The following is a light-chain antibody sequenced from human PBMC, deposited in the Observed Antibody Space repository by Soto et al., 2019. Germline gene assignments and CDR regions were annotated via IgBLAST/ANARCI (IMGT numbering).Light chain of an antibody. Sequence: EIILTQSPASLSVSPGERATLSCRASQSVNNNLAWYQHKRGQAPRLLIYGASTRATGIPGRFRGSGSGTEFTRTITGLQSGDFAVYFCQQYNNWPPDTFGQGTKLEIK. CDR3: QQYNNWPPDT. V-gene: IGKV3-15*01. CDR1: QSVNNN. CDR2: GAS. J-gene: IGKJ2*01.